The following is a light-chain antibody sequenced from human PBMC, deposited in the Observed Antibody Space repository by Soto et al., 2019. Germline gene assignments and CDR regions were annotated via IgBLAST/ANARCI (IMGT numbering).Light chain of an antibody. Sequence: QSVLTQPASVSGSPGQSITISCTGTSRDVGGYNYVSWYQQHPGKAPKLMIYDVSNWPSGVSNRFSGSKSGNTASLTISGLQAEDEADYYCSSYTSSSTYVFGTGTKVTVL. V-gene: IGLV2-14*01. J-gene: IGLJ1*01. CDR3: SSYTSSSTYV. CDR1: SRDVGGYNY. CDR2: DVS.